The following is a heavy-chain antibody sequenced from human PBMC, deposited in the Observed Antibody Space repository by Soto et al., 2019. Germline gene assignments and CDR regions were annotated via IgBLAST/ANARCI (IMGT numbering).Heavy chain of an antibody. CDR2: ISAYNGNT. CDR1: GYTFTNFG. D-gene: IGHD1-26*01. V-gene: IGHV1-18*01. J-gene: IGHJ4*02. Sequence: QVQLVQSGAEVKKPGASVKVSCKASGYTFTNFGISWVRQAPGQGLEWMGWISAYNGNTNYAQNFQGRVTMTTDTSTSTAYMEPRRQRSDDTAVYFCARGETPIDYWGQETLVTVSS. CDR3: ARGETPIDY.